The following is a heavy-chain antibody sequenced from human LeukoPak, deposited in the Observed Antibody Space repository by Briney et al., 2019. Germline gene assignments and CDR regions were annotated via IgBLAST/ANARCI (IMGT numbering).Heavy chain of an antibody. CDR3: ARHYGP. J-gene: IGHJ5*02. Sequence: PGRSLRLSCATSGFTFSSNWMSWVRHVPGRGLDWVANIKPDGSAEYYAASVKGRFTVSRDNAKNSLYLQMNSLRVEDTAVYYCARHYGPWGQGTLVTVSS. V-gene: IGHV3-7*01. CDR2: IKPDGSAE. CDR1: GFTFSSNW. D-gene: IGHD3-16*01.